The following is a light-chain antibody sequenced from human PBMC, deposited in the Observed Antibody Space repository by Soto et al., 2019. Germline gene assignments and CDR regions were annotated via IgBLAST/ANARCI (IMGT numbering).Light chain of an antibody. CDR3: SSYTSTSTHVV. CDR1: SSDVGGYNY. Sequence: QSVLTQPASVSGSPGQSITISCTGTSSDVGGYNYVSWYQQHPGKAPQLMIYDVSNRPSGVSNRFSGSKSGNTASLTISGLQAEDEADYYCSSYTSTSTHVVFGGGTKLIVL. V-gene: IGLV2-14*01. J-gene: IGLJ2*01. CDR2: DVS.